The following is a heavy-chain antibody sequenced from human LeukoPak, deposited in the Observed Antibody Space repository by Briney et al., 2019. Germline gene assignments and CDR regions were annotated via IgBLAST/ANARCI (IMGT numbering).Heavy chain of an antibody. D-gene: IGHD2-2*01. J-gene: IGHJ4*02. V-gene: IGHV3-21*01. Sequence: GGSLRLSCAASVSTFSSYSMNWVRQAPGKGLEWVSSISISSSYISYADSVKGRFTISRDNPKNSLYLQMNSLRAEDTAVYYCARLLLYCSSTSCPSPIDYWGQGTLVTVSS. CDR3: ARLLLYCSSTSCPSPIDY. CDR1: VSTFSSYS. CDR2: ISISSSYI.